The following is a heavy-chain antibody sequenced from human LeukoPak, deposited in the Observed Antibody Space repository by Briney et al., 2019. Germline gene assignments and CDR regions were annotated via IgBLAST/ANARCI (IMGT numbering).Heavy chain of an antibody. CDR3: AKDGFDWSMSYY. CDR2: IKQDGSEK. CDR1: GFTFSSYW. Sequence: GGSLRLSCAASGFTFSSYWMRWVRQAPGKELEWVANIKQDGSEKNYVDSVKGRFTISRDNAKNSLYLQMNSLRAEDTAVYYCAKDGFDWSMSYYWGQGTLVTVSS. D-gene: IGHD3-9*01. V-gene: IGHV3-7*03. J-gene: IGHJ4*02.